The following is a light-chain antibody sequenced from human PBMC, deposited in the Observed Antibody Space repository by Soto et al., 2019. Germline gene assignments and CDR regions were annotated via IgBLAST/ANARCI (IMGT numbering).Light chain of an antibody. Sequence: EIVLTQSPATLSLSPGERATLSCRASQSVSSYLAWYQQKPGQAPRLLIYDASTRATGIPARFSGSGSGTDFTLTISSLEPEDFAVYYGQQRSNWPLTFGGGTKVEI. CDR3: QQRSNWPLT. CDR2: DAS. CDR1: QSVSSY. V-gene: IGKV3-11*01. J-gene: IGKJ4*01.